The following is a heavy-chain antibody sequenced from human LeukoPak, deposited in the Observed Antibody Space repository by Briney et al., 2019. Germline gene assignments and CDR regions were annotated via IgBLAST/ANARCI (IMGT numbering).Heavy chain of an antibody. V-gene: IGHV4-34*01. CDR3: ARATRGYNYWIDY. D-gene: IGHD5-24*01. Sequence: SETLSLTCAVYGGSFSGYYWSWIRQPPGKGLEWIGEINHSGSTNHNPSLKSRVTISVDTSKNQFSLKLSSVTAADTAVYYCARATRGYNYWIDYWGQGTLVTVSS. CDR2: INHSGST. CDR1: GGSFSGYY. J-gene: IGHJ4*02.